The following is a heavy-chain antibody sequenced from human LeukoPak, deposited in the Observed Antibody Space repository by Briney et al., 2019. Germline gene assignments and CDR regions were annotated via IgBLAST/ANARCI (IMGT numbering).Heavy chain of an antibody. CDR3: ARGVERWLQFPDAFDV. CDR2: IYHSGST. J-gene: IGHJ3*01. D-gene: IGHD5-24*01. V-gene: IGHV4-38-2*01. Sequence: SETLSLTCAVSGYSINSCYYWGWVRQPPGKGLEWIGTIYHSGSTYYNPSLKSRVTISVDTYKNQFSLKLSSVTAADTAVYYCARGVERWLQFPDAFDVWGQGTMVTVSS. CDR1: GYSINSCYY.